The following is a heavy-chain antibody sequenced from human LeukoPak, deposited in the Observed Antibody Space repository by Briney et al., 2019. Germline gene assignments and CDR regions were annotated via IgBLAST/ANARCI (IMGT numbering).Heavy chain of an antibody. CDR2: ISTYNGDT. Sequence: ASVKVSCTASGYTFTNYGISWVRQAPGQGLEWMGWISTYNGDTFFGQKLQGRVTMTTDTSTSTAYLELRSLRSDDTAVYYCARDRGYCSSINCYIGGRPANWFDPWGQGTLVTVSS. D-gene: IGHD2-2*02. J-gene: IGHJ5*02. V-gene: IGHV1-18*01. CDR1: GYTFTNYG. CDR3: ARDRGYCSSINCYIGGRPANWFDP.